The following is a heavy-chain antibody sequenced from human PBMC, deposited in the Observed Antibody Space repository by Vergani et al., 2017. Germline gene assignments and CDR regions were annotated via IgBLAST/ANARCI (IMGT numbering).Heavy chain of an antibody. D-gene: IGHD1-26*01. J-gene: IGHJ4*02. CDR2: ISGSATGGVT. Sequence: EVQLVESGGDLAQPGGSLTLSCVAYGLVFSDYTMSWVRQAPGRGQEWVSIISGSATGGVTYVAEFVKGRFTIFRDNSKNTLYRQMNSVRAEDTAVYYCANLPSGRIVEPLYYFDSWGQGTLVTVYS. V-gene: IGHV3-23*04. CDR1: GLVFSDYT. CDR3: ANLPSGRIVEPLYYFDS.